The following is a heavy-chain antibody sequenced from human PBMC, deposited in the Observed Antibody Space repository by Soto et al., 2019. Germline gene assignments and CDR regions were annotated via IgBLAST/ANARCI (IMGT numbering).Heavy chain of an antibody. D-gene: IGHD2-15*01. CDR1: GFTISSYS. CDR3: VRDGGQAYEMDV. J-gene: IGHJ6*02. Sequence: GGSLRLSCEGSGFTISSYSMDWVRQAPGKGLEWLSYIGNDGRIIYADSVMGRFTISRDNGKNSLYLQMNSLRDGDTAVHYCVRDGGQAYEMDVWGQGTKVTVSS. CDR2: IGNDGRII. V-gene: IGHV3-48*02.